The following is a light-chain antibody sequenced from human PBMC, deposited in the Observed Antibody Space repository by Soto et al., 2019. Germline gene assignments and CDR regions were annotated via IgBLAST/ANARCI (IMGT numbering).Light chain of an antibody. Sequence: IVLTHSTSTLPVSPEGRAPLSFRASQSISDTLAWYQQKPGQAPRLLIYGASTRAPGVPARFSGSGSGTDFTLTISSLQPEDIATYYCQQLNNYPLTFGGGTKV. V-gene: IGKV3-15*01. CDR3: QQLNNYPLT. CDR2: GAS. J-gene: IGKJ4*01. CDR1: QSISDT.